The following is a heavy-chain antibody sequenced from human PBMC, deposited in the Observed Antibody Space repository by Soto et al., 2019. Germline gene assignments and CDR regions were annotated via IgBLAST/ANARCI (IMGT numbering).Heavy chain of an antibody. V-gene: IGHV4-59*01. D-gene: IGHD5-12*01. CDR3: AREPVGDGYNWGGGFDY. Sequence: QVQLQESGPGLVKPSETLSLTCTVSGGSISSYYWSWIRQPPGKGLEWIGYIYYSGSTNYNPSLKRRVNISVDTSKNQYSLKLSSVTAADTAVYYCAREPVGDGYNWGGGFDYWGQGTLVTVSS. J-gene: IGHJ4*02. CDR2: IYYSGST. CDR1: GGSISSYY.